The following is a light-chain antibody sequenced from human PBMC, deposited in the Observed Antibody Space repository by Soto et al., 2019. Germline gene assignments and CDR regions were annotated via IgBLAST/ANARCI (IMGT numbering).Light chain of an antibody. CDR2: GAS. V-gene: IGKV1-39*01. CDR3: QQRHSTPWT. CDR1: QTITTY. J-gene: IGKJ1*01. Sequence: DILMTQSPSSLSASVGDRVTITCRASQTITTYLNWYQQKPGKPPQLLIYGASSLQSGVPSRFSGSGSGTDFTHTISSRQPEDFATYHCQQRHSTPWTLGQGTKVEIK.